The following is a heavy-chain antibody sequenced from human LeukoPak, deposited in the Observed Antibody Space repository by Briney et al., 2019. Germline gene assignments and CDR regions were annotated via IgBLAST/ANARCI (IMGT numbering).Heavy chain of an antibody. V-gene: IGHV4-38-2*01. J-gene: IGHJ6*03. CDR3: ARVYGSYGLQYGYSSSWYSTENYYYYYMDV. Sequence: SETLSLTCAVSGYSISSGYYWGWIRQPPGKGLGWIGSIYHSGSTYYNPSLKSRVTISVDTSKNQFSLKLSSVTAADTAVYYCARVYGSYGLQYGYSSSWYSTENYYYYYMDVWGKGTTITVPS. D-gene: IGHD6-13*01. CDR2: IYHSGST. CDR1: GYSISSGYY.